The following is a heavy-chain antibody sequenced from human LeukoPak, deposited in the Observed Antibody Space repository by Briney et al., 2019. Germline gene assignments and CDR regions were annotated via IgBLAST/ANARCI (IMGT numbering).Heavy chain of an antibody. J-gene: IGHJ4*02. Sequence: GGSLRLSCAASGFTFSSYWMSWVRQAPGKGLEWVANIKQDGSNKYYADSVKGRFTISRDNSKNTLYLQMNSLRAEDTAVYYCTRITMVRGENYFDYWGQGTLVTVSS. CDR3: TRITMVRGENYFDY. CDR1: GFTFSSYW. D-gene: IGHD3-10*01. V-gene: IGHV3-7*01. CDR2: IKQDGSNK.